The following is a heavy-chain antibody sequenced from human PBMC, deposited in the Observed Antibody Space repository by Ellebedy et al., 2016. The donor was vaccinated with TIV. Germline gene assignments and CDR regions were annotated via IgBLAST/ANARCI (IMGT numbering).Heavy chain of an antibody. CDR3: AREAGTSGWYSGFQH. CDR1: GFTVSNSY. Sequence: GESLKISRAASGFTVSNSYMNWVRQAPGKGLEWVSGISAGGNTYYADSVKGRFTISRNDSKNTLYLQMNSLRAEDTAIYYCAREAGTSGWYSGFQHWGQGTLVTVSS. J-gene: IGHJ1*01. V-gene: IGHV3-53*01. D-gene: IGHD6-19*01. CDR2: ISAGGNT.